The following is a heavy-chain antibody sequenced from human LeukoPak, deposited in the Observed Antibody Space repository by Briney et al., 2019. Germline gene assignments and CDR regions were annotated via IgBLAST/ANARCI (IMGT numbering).Heavy chain of an antibody. CDR2: ISGSAGNT. CDR1: GFTFSSYG. J-gene: IGHJ4*02. V-gene: IGHV3-23*01. CDR3: AKVRAPLWGKDN. D-gene: IGHD3-16*01. Sequence: GGSLRLSCAASGFTFSSYGMSWVRQAPGKGLEWVSTISGSAGNTYYADSVKGRFTISRDNSKNTLYLLMNSLRAEDTAVYYCAKVRAPLWGKDNWGQGTLVTVSS.